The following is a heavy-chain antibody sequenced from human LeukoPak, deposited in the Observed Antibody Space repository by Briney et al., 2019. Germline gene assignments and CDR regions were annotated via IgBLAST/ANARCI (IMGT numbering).Heavy chain of an antibody. CDR1: GGSIRSYY. V-gene: IGHV4-59*12. D-gene: IGHD6-6*01. Sequence: SETLSLTCTVSGGSIRSYYWGWIRQPPGKGLEWIGYIYYSGSTNYNPSLKSRVTISVDTSENQFSLKLTSVPAADTAVYYCARDREYSSSGLVWFDPWGHGILVTVSS. CDR3: ARDREYSSSGLVWFDP. J-gene: IGHJ5*02. CDR2: IYYSGST.